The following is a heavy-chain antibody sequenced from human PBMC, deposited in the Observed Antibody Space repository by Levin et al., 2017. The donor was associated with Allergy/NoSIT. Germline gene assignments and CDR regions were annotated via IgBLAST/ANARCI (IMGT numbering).Heavy chain of an antibody. J-gene: IGHJ4*02. D-gene: IGHD4-23*01. CDR3: AKDGGNSVRDY. Sequence: QRGESLKISCAASGFTFSSYAMSWVRPAPGKGLEWVSAISGSGGSTYYADSVEGRFTISREKSTSTVYMQMSSLRAEDTAVYSCAKDGGNSVRDYWGQGTLVTVSS. CDR1: GFTFSSYA. CDR2: ISGSGGST. V-gene: IGHV3-23*01.